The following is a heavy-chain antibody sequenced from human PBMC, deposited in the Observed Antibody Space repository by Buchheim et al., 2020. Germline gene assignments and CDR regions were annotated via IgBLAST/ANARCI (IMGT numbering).Heavy chain of an antibody. J-gene: IGHJ4*02. D-gene: IGHD3-3*01. CDR2: ISGSGGST. CDR3: AKDGTIFGVVITGNFDY. V-gene: IGHV3-23*01. Sequence: EVQLLESGGGLVQPGGSLRLSCAASGFTFSSYAMSWVRQAPGKGLEWVSAISGSGGSTYYADSVKGRLTISRDNSKNTLYLQMNSLRAEDTAVYYCAKDGTIFGVVITGNFDYWGQGTL. CDR1: GFTFSSYA.